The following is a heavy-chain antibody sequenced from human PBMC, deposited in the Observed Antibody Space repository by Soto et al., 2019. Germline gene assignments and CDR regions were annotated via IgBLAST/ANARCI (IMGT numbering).Heavy chain of an antibody. CDR3: GRVPRYSFPTSDSLDQ. V-gene: IGHV1-69*06. Sequence: QVHLVQSGTEVRRPGSSVTVSCKVSGGTFSTYTISWVRQAPGQGIQWMGGITPILRETTYAQNFQGRVSITADISATPAYMELSDLTSEDTAVYFCGRVPRYSFPTSDSLDQWGQGTRVTVSS. CDR2: ITPILRET. J-gene: IGHJ4*02. CDR1: GGTFSTYT. D-gene: IGHD5-18*01.